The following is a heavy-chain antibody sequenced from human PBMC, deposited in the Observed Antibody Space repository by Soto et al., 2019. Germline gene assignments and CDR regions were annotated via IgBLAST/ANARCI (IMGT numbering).Heavy chain of an antibody. CDR2: IDPSDSYT. D-gene: IGHD3-10*01. CDR1: GYNFTSYW. Sequence: PGESLKICCKGSGYNFTSYWIIWVRQMPGKGLECMGRIDPSDSYTNYSPSFQGHVTISADKSISTAYLQWSSLKASDTAMYYCARSYGSGSYNNGGLDPWGPRTLVTVSS. J-gene: IGHJ5*02. CDR3: ARSYGSGSYNNGGLDP. V-gene: IGHV5-10-1*01.